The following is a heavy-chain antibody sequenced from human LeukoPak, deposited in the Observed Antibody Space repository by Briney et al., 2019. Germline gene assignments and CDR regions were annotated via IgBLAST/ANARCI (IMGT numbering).Heavy chain of an antibody. CDR3: ARGPPILRPTNADDAFDI. D-gene: IGHD2-15*01. CDR1: GGSFSGYY. CDR2: INHSGST. J-gene: IGHJ3*02. Sequence: PSETLSLTCAVYGGSFSGYYWNWIRQPPGKGLEWIGEINHSGSTNYNPSLKSRVTISVDTSKNQFSLKLSSVTAADTAVYYCARGPPILRPTNADDAFDIWGQGTMVTVSS. V-gene: IGHV4-34*01.